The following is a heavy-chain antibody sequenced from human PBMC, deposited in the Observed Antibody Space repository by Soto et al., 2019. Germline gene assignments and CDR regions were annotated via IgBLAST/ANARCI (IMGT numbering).Heavy chain of an antibody. CDR3: ARESHDILTGPPWVWYFDH. J-gene: IGHJ2*01. CDR1: GGSFSGYY. D-gene: IGHD3-9*01. CDR2: INDRGSI. V-gene: IGHV4-34*01. Sequence: QVQLQQWGAGPLRPLETLSLTCGVSGGSFSGYYWAWIRQSPGKGLEWIGEINDRGSINYNPSLKSRVSISVDTSKNHYSLYLRSVTAADTAVYYCARESHDILTGPPWVWYFDHWGRGTLVTVSS.